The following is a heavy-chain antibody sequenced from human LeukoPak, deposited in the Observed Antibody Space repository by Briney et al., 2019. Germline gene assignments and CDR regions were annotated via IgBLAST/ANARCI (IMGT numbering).Heavy chain of an antibody. CDR1: GGSFSGYY. CDR2: INHSGST. V-gene: IGHV4-34*01. Sequence: SETLSLTCAVYGGSFSGYYWSWLRQPPGKGLEWIGEINHSGSTNYNPSLKSRVTISVDTSKNQFSLTLSSVTAADTAVYYCARGRTGTTFSWFDPWGQGTLVTVSS. J-gene: IGHJ5*02. D-gene: IGHD1-7*01. CDR3: ARGRTGTTFSWFDP.